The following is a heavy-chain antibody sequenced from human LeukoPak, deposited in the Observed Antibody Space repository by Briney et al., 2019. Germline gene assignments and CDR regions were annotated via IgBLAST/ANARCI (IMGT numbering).Heavy chain of an antibody. V-gene: IGHV3-23*01. D-gene: IGHD3-10*01. J-gene: IGHJ4*02. CDR3: AKDRITMVRGVIYFDY. Sequence: GESLRLSCAASGFTFSSYAMSWVRQAPGKGLEWVSAISGSGGSTYYADSVKGRFTISRDNSKNTLYLQMNSLRAEDTAVYYCAKDRITMVRGVIYFDYWGQGTLVTVSS. CDR2: ISGSGGST. CDR1: GFTFSSYA.